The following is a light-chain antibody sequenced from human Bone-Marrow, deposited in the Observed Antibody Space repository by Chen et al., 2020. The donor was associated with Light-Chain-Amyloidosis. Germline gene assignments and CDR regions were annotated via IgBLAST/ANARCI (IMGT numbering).Light chain of an antibody. CDR3: YSTDGTGKNVV. CDR2: EDS. V-gene: IGLV3-10*01. J-gene: IGLJ2*01. CDR1: ALPRKY. Sequence: SYELTQPSSVSVSPGQTARITCSGDALPRKYAYWYQQKSGQAPVLVIYEDSKRPSGSPERFCGSSSGTIATLTISGAQVEDEADYDCYSTDGTGKNVVCGGGTKLTVL.